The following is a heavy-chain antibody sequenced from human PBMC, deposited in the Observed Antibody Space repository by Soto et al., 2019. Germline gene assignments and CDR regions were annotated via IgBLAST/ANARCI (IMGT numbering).Heavy chain of an antibody. CDR2: IYYSGST. V-gene: IGHV4-59*01. D-gene: IGHD3-16*01. CDR1: GGSISSYY. CDR3: ARVWGYAFDY. Sequence: QVQLQESGPGLVKPSETLSLTCTVSGGSISSYYWSWIRQPPGKGLEWIGYIYYSGSTNYNPAINSRVTISVDTAKNQFSLQLSSVPAADTAVYYCARVWGYAFDYWGQGTLVTVSS. J-gene: IGHJ4*02.